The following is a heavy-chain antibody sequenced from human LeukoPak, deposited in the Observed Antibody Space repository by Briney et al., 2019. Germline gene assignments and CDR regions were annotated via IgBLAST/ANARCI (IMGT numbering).Heavy chain of an antibody. V-gene: IGHV3-23*01. CDR2: ISGSGGST. Sequence: GGSLRLSCAASGFTFSSYAMSWVRQAPGKGLEWVSAISGSGGSTYHADSVKGRFTISRDNSKNTLYLQMNSPRAEDTAVYYCAKGSGYYGAFDIWGQGTMVTVSS. CDR3: AKGSGYYGAFDI. J-gene: IGHJ3*02. D-gene: IGHD3-3*01. CDR1: GFTFSSYA.